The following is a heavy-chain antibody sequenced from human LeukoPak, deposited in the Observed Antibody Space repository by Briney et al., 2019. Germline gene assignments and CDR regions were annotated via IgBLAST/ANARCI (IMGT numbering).Heavy chain of an antibody. D-gene: IGHD3-22*01. V-gene: IGHV4-34*01. Sequence: SETLSLTCAVYGGSFSGYYWSWIRQPPGKGLEWIGEINHSGSTNYNPSLKGRVTISVDTSKNQFSLKLSSVTAADTAVYYCASVYYYDSSGYYVDYWGQGTLVTVSS. CDR3: ASVYYYDSSGYYVDY. CDR2: INHSGST. J-gene: IGHJ4*02. CDR1: GGSFSGYY.